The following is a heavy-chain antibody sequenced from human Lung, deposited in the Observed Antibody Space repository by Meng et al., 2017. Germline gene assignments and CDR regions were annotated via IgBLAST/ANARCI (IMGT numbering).Heavy chain of an antibody. CDR1: GGSFSDYH. J-gene: IGHJ4*02. D-gene: IGHD4-11*01. Sequence: QVQPQQWGAGVLRPSATLPLPCVVSGGSFSDYHWSWIRQPPGQGLGWIGEINHSGSTNYNPSLESRATISVDTSQNNLSLKLSSVTAADSAVYYCARSPTTMAHDFDYWGQGTLVTVSS. V-gene: IGHV4-34*01. CDR3: ARSPTTMAHDFDY. CDR2: INHSGST.